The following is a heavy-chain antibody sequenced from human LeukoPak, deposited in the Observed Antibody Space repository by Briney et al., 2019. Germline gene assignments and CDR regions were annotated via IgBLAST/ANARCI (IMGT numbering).Heavy chain of an antibody. CDR1: GGSFSGYY. CDR2: INHSGST. CDR3: ARVRITTRRGNYYYYMDV. V-gene: IGHV4-34*01. D-gene: IGHD4-11*01. Sequence: SETLSLTCAVYGGSFSGYYWSWIRQPPGKGLEWIGEINHSGSTNYNPSLKSRVTISVDTSKNQFSLKLSSVTAADTAVYYCARVRITTRRGNYYYYMDVWGKGTTVTVSS. J-gene: IGHJ6*03.